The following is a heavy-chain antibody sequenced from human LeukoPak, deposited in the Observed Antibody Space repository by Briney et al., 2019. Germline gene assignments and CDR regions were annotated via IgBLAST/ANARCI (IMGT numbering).Heavy chain of an antibody. V-gene: IGHV3-48*01. CDR3: ARHCSGGSCYYFDY. CDR1: GFTFSSYS. CDR2: ISSSSSTI. D-gene: IGHD2-15*01. Sequence: GGSLRLSCAASGFTFSSYSMNWVRQAPGKGLEWVSYISSSSSTIYYADSVKGRFTISRDNAKNSLYLQMNSLRAEDTAVYYCARHCSGGSCYYFDYWGQGTLVTVSS. J-gene: IGHJ4*02.